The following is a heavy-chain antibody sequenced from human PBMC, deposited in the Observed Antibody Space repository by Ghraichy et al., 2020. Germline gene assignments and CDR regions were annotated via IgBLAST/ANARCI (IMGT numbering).Heavy chain of an antibody. J-gene: IGHJ3*02. V-gene: IGHV4-61*01. CDR2: IYYSGST. CDR3: ARSTEWTDAFDI. D-gene: IGHD1-1*01. Sequence: SETLSLTCTVSGGSVSSGSYYWSWIRQPPGKGLEWIGYIYYSGSTNYNPSLKSRVTISVDTSKNQFSLKLSSVTAADTAVYYCARSTEWTDAFDIWGQGTMVTVSS. CDR1: GGSVSSGSYY.